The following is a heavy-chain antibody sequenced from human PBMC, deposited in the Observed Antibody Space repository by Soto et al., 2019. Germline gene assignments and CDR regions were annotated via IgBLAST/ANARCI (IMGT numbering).Heavy chain of an antibody. J-gene: IGHJ6*02. CDR2: INPNSGGT. Sequence: ASVKVSCKASGYTFTVYYMHGVVQSPGQGLEGMGWINPNSGGTNYAQKFQGRVTMTRDTSISTAYMELSRLRSDDTAVYYCAREERYYYYGMDVWGQGTTVTVSS. D-gene: IGHD1-1*01. CDR1: GYTFTVYY. CDR3: AREERYYYYGMDV. V-gene: IGHV1-2*02.